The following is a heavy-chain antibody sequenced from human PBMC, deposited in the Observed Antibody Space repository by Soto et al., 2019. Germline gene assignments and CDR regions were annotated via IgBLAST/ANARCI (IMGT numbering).Heavy chain of an antibody. V-gene: IGHV3-30-3*01. D-gene: IGHD3-10*01. CDR3: ARSRHGSGSYTHFYYGLDV. CDR1: GFTFISYA. CDR2: ISFDGSTE. J-gene: IGHJ6*02. Sequence: VPLVESGGGVVQPGRSLRLSCAASGFTFISYAMHWVRQAPGKGLEWVAVISFDGSTEYYADSVKGRFTISRDNSKDTVYLQMNSLRSDDTAVYYCARSRHGSGSYTHFYYGLDVWGQGTTVTVSS.